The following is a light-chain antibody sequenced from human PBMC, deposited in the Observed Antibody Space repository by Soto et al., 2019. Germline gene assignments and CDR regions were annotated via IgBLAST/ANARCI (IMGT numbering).Light chain of an antibody. V-gene: IGLV2-14*03. Sequence: QSALTQPASVSGSPGQSITISCTGSSSDIGGYNYVSWYQQHPGKAPKLLIYDVTYRPSGISDRFSGSKSGNTASLTISGLQPDDEADYYCSSYGASRTLFGGGTKLTVL. CDR3: SSYGASRTL. CDR2: DVT. J-gene: IGLJ2*01. CDR1: SSDIGGYNY.